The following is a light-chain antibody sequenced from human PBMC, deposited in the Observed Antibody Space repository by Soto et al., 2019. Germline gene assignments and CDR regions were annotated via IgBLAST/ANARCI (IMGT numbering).Light chain of an antibody. CDR1: SSNIGSNT. V-gene: IGLV1-44*01. CDR3: AAWADGLNGNV. Sequence: QSVLSQPPSTSGTPGQRVTISCSGSSSNIGSNTVNWYQQLPGTAATLLIYSNNQRRSGVPVRFSGSKSGTSASLSISGLQFEDEDDFDCAAWADGLNGNVFGTGTKLTVL. J-gene: IGLJ1*01. CDR2: SNN.